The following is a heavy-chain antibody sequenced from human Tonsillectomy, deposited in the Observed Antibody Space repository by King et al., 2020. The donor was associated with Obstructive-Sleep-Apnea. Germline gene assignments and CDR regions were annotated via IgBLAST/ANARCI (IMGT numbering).Heavy chain of an antibody. Sequence: VQLVESGGGVVQPGRSLRLSCAASGFTFSSYGMHWVRQAPGKGLEWVAVISYDGSNKYYADSVKGRFTISRDNSKNTLYLQMNSLRAEDTAVYYCAKDRAAAALPGGYFQHWGQGTLVTVSS. CDR1: GFTFSSYG. CDR3: AKDRAAAALPGGYFQH. D-gene: IGHD6-13*01. CDR2: ISYDGSNK. V-gene: IGHV3-30*18. J-gene: IGHJ1*01.